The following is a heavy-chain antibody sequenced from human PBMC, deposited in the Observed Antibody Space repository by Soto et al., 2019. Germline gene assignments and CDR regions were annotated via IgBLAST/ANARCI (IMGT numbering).Heavy chain of an antibody. Sequence: PGGSLRLSCAASGFTFSSYGMHWVRHAPGKGLEWVAVISYDGSNKYYADSVKGRFTISRDNSKNTLYLQMNSLRAEDTAVYYCAKGSRITMVRGVKGMDVWGQGTTVTVSS. D-gene: IGHD3-10*01. V-gene: IGHV3-30*18. CDR1: GFTFSSYG. CDR3: AKGSRITMVRGVKGMDV. CDR2: ISYDGSNK. J-gene: IGHJ6*02.